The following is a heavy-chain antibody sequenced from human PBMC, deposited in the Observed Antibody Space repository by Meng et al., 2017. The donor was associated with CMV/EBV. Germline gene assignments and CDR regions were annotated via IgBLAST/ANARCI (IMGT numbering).Heavy chain of an antibody. CDR1: GGSSSSGYYY. CDR3: AREGDNPFDY. D-gene: IGHD2-21*02. V-gene: IGHV4-30-4*08. J-gene: IGHJ4*02. Sequence: QVQQQGSAQGLVKPSQPLSLTSTASGGSSSSGYYYWSWLRQPPGKGLEWIGYIYYSGSTYYNPSLKSRVTISVDTSKNQFSLKLSSVTAADTAVYYCAREGDNPFDYWGQGTLVTVSS. CDR2: IYYSGST.